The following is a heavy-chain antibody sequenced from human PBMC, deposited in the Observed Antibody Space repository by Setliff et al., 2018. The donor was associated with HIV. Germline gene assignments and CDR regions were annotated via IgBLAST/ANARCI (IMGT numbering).Heavy chain of an antibody. CDR2: IYDTGST. CDR1: GGSITSSGQS. D-gene: IGHD3-3*01. CDR3: TRDITAGFFLERASEY. Sequence: TSETLSLTCAVSGGSITSSGQSWSWIRQPPAKGLQWIGYIYDTGSTYYNPSLKSRVTISLDRSKNQFSLKLSSVTAADTAVYYCTRDITAGFFLERASEYWGQGTLVTVSS. J-gene: IGHJ4*02. V-gene: IGHV4-30-2*01.